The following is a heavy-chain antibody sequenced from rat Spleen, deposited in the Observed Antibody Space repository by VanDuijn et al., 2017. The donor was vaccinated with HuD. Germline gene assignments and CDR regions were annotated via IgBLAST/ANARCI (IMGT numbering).Heavy chain of an antibody. Sequence: EVQLVESGGGLVQHGRSLKLSCAASGFTFSNYYMAWVRKAPTRGLEWVAAISYDVSRPYYRDSVKGRFTISRDNAKSTLYLQMDSLRSEDTATYYCARPDGYTYVMDAWGQGASVTVSS. D-gene: IGHD1-4*01. V-gene: IGHV5-29*01. CDR1: GFTFSNYY. J-gene: IGHJ4*01. CDR3: ARPDGYTYVMDA. CDR2: ISYDVSRP.